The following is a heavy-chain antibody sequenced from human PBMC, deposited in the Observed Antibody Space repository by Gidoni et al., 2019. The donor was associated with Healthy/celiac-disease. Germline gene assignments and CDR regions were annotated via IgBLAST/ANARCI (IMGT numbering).Heavy chain of an antibody. CDR2: INHSGST. J-gene: IGHJ4*02. CDR3: ARGQGYYFAASLDY. V-gene: IGHV4-34*01. D-gene: IGHD3-22*01. CDR1: GGSFSGYY. Sequence: QVQLQQWGAGLLKPSETLSLTCAVYGGSFSGYYWSWIRQPPGKGLEWIGEINHSGSTNYNPSLKSRVTISVDTSKNQFSLKLSSVTAADTAVYYCARGQGYYFAASLDYWGQGTLVTVSS.